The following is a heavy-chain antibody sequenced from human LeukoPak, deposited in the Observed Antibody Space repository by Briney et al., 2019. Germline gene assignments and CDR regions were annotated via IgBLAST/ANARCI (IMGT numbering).Heavy chain of an antibody. CDR1: GFTFSRYD. J-gene: IGHJ6*02. V-gene: IGHV3-13*01. CDR2: INTAGET. CDR3: ARRRSYAMDV. Sequence: PGGSLRLSCAASGFTFSRYDMQWVRQATGKGLEWVSAINTAGETYYPGSVKGRFTVSRENAKNSLYLEMNSLRAEDTAVYYCARRRSYAMDVWDQGTTVTVSS.